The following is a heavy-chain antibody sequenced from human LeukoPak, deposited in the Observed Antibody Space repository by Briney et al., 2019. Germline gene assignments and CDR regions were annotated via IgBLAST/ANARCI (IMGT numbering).Heavy chain of an antibody. CDR3: ARQSGDQSSAWYFDA. V-gene: IGHV4-59*08. CDR1: GDSMNNYY. Sequence: SETLSLTCSVSGDSMNNYYWTWIRQPPGKGLEWIGYIYYSGATSYNPSLKSRVTTSVDTSTDQFSLRLSSATAADTAIYYCARQSGDQSSAWYFDAWGQGTLVTVSS. J-gene: IGHJ4*02. D-gene: IGHD6-19*01. CDR2: IYYSGAT.